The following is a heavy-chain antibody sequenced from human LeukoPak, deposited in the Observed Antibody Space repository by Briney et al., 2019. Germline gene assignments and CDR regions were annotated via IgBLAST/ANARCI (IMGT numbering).Heavy chain of an antibody. CDR1: GFTFASYA. CDR3: ASNLPGKYFDL. V-gene: IGHV3-23*01. D-gene: IGHD3-10*01. CDR2: IGTDADT. J-gene: IGHJ2*01. Sequence: GGSLRLSCAASGFTFASYAMTWVRQAPGQGLEWVSTIGTDADTYYADSVKGRFIISRDNPKNTLYVQMSSLRVEHTAIYYCASNLPGKYFDLWGRGTLVIVSS.